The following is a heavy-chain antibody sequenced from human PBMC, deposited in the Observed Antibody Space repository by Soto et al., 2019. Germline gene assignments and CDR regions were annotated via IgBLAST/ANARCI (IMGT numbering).Heavy chain of an antibody. CDR2: IYYSGST. J-gene: IGHJ4*02. CDR1: GGSISSGGYY. CDR3: ARDDGRGGSYIFDY. Sequence: QVQLQESGPGLVKPSQTLSLTCTVSGGSISSGGYYWSWIRQHPGKGLEWIGYIYYSGSTYYNPSLKSRVTISVDTSKNQFSLKLSSVTAADTAVYYCARDDGRGGSYIFDYWGQGTLVTVSS. D-gene: IGHD1-26*01. V-gene: IGHV4-31*03.